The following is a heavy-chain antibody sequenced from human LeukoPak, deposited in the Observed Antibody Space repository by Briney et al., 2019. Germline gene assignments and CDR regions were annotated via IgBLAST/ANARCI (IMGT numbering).Heavy chain of an antibody. CDR1: GFTFSTYG. CDR3: ARALSAMVADN. V-gene: IGHV3-33*01. D-gene: IGHD5-18*01. CDR2: IRYDGNNK. Sequence: GGSLRLSCAASGFTFSTYGMHWVRQAPGKGLEWVAVIRYDGNNKNYGDSVQGRFTISRDNSMNTLYLQMNGLRAEDTAVYYCARALSAMVADNWGQGTLVTVSS. J-gene: IGHJ4*02.